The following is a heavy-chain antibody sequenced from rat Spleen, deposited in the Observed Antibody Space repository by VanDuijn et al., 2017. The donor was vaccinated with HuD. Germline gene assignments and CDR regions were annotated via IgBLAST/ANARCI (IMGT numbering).Heavy chain of an antibody. CDR3: TRPPYNNHFDY. D-gene: IGHD1-10*01. J-gene: IGHJ2*01. CDR1: GFTFSNYD. Sequence: EVQLVESGGGLLQPGGSLNLSCTASGFTFSNYDMAWVRQAPTKGLEWVASISIGGGNTYYRDSVKGRFTISRDSAESTLYLQMDSLRSEDTATYYCTRPPYNNHFDYWGQGVMVTVSS. V-gene: IGHV5S23*01. CDR2: ISIGGGNT.